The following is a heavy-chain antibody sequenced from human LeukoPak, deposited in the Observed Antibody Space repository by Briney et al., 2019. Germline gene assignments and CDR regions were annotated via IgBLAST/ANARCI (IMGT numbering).Heavy chain of an antibody. D-gene: IGHD4-11*01. CDR3: ASTTVTTPFDY. Sequence: PSETLSLTCTVSGGSISSSSYYWGWIRQPPGKGLEWIGSIYYRGSTYYNPSLKSRVTISVDTSKNQFSLKLSSVTAADTAVYYCASTTVTTPFDYWGQGTLVTVSS. J-gene: IGHJ4*02. CDR1: GGSISSSSYY. CDR2: IYYRGST. V-gene: IGHV4-39*01.